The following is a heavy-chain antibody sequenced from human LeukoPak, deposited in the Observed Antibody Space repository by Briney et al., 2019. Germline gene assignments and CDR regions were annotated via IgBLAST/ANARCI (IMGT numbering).Heavy chain of an antibody. V-gene: IGHV1-69*06. J-gene: IGHJ6*04. CDR3: ATRSAGGYQLLSSYYYYGMDV. CDR1: GGTFSSYA. D-gene: IGHD2-2*01. Sequence: SVKVSFKASGGTFSSYAISWVRQAPGQGLEWMGGIIPIFGTANYAQKFQGRVTITADKSTSTAYMELSSLRSEDTAVYYCATRSAGGYQLLSSYYYYGMDVWGKGTTVTVSS. CDR2: IIPIFGTA.